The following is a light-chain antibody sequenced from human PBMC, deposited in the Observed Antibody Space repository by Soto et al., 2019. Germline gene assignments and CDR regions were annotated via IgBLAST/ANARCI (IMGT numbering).Light chain of an antibody. CDR2: GTS. V-gene: IGKV3-15*01. CDR1: QSVSNN. CDR3: HQYNTWPQT. J-gene: IGKJ1*01. Sequence: EIVITQSPATLSVSPGERATLSCRASQSVSNNLAWYRQKPGQGPRLLMYGTSTRATGIPARFSGSGSGTEFTHTISSLQSEDFAVYYCHQYNTWPQTFGQGTKVEIE.